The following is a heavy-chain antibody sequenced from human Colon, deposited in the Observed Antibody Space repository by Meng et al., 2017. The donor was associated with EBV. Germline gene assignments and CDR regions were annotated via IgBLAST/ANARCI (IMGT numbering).Heavy chain of an antibody. Sequence: QLQESGPGLLKPSETLSLTCSVSGDSITTNCYYWGWIRQSPGKGLEWIGSIFYSGNTYFNPSLKTRVTISVDTSKNQFSLKLSSVTAADTAIYYCARERGGVTRDFNSWGQGALVTVSS. CDR2: IFYSGNT. D-gene: IGHD3-16*01. V-gene: IGHV4-39*07. CDR3: ARERGGVTRDFNS. J-gene: IGHJ4*02. CDR1: GDSITTNCYY.